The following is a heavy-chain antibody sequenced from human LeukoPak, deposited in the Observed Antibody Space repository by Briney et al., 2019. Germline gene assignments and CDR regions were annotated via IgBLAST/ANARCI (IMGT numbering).Heavy chain of an antibody. J-gene: IGHJ4*02. D-gene: IGHD5-18*01. CDR3: ARADTAMVIDY. CDR1: GGSISSGGYY. V-gene: IGHV4-31*03. Sequence: SETLSLTCTVPGGSISSGGYYWSWIRQHPGKGLEWIGYIYYSGSTYYNPSLKSRVTISVDTSKNQFSLKLSSVTAADTAVYYCARADTAMVIDYWGQGTLVTVSS. CDR2: IYYSGST.